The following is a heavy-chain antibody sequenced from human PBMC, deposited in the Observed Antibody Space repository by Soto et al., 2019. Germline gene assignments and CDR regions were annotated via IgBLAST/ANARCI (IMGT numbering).Heavy chain of an antibody. CDR1: GFTFSDYA. CDR2: IIDSGGRT. CDR3: AKYNGDFVS. Sequence: GGSLRLSCAASGFTFSDYAMDWVRQAPGKGLEWVSAIIDSGGRTYYADSVQGRFTISRDNSKSTVFLQMNSLRAEDTATYYCAKYNGDFVSWGQGTLVTVSS. V-gene: IGHV3-23*01. J-gene: IGHJ5*02. D-gene: IGHD1-1*01.